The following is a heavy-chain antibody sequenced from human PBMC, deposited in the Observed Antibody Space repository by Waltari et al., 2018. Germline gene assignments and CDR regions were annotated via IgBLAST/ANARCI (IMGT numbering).Heavy chain of an antibody. CDR2: IYYRGST. CDR3: ASCGYYYDSSGYYLPGAFDI. Sequence: QVQLQESGPGLVKPSQTLSLTCTVSGGSISSGGYYWSWIRQHPGKGLEWIGYIYYRGSTDYNPSLKSRVTISVDTSKNQFSLKLSSVTAADTAVYYCASCGYYYDSSGYYLPGAFDIWGQGTMVTVSS. J-gene: IGHJ3*02. D-gene: IGHD3-22*01. V-gene: IGHV4-31*03. CDR1: GGSISSGGYY.